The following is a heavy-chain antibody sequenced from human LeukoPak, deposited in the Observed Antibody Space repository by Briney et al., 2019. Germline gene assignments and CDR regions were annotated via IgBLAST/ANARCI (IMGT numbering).Heavy chain of an antibody. Sequence: SETLSLTCAVSGGSISSSNWWSWVRQPPGKGLEWIGEIYHSGSTNYNPSLKSRVTISVDKSKNQFSLKLSSVTAADTAVYYCARTGYSYAQQIFDYWGREPWSPSPQ. J-gene: IGHJ4*02. V-gene: IGHV4-4*02. D-gene: IGHD5-18*01. CDR2: IYHSGST. CDR1: GGSISSSNW. CDR3: ARTGYSYAQQIFDY.